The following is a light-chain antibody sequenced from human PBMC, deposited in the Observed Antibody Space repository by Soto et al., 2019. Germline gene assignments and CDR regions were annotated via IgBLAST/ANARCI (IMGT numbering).Light chain of an antibody. V-gene: IGLV4-69*01. CDR1: SGHSSYA. Sequence: QSVLTQSPSASASLGASVKLTCTLSSGHSSYAIAWHQQQPEKGPRYLMKLNSDGSHNKGDGIPDRFSGSSSGAERYLTISSLQSEDEADYYCQTWGTGIWLFGGGTKLTVL. J-gene: IGLJ3*02. CDR2: LNSDGSH. CDR3: QTWGTGIWL.